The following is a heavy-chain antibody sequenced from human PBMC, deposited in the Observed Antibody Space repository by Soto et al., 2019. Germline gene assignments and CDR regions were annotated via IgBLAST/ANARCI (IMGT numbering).Heavy chain of an antibody. V-gene: IGHV3-74*01. CDR1: GFTFRRYW. CDR2: INSDGSST. D-gene: IGHD6-13*01. Sequence: PGGSLRLSCGGPGFTFRRYWMHWDRQAPGKGLVCVSRINSDGSSTNYADSVKGRFTISRDNAKNTLYLQMNSLRAEDTAVYYCARDAVLFISRHNYYRMHVCVQGTTVSVS. CDR3: ARDAVLFISRHNYYRMHV. J-gene: IGHJ6*02.